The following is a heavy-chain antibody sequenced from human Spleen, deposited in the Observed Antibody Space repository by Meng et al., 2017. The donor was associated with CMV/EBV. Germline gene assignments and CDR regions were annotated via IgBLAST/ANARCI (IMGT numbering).Heavy chain of an antibody. CDR3: ARVPITIFGVVNGPFDP. Sequence: SVCGDYYYWSWIRPHPGKGLEWIGYIFYSGGTYYNPSLKSRLTISVDTSKNEFSLRLNSATAADTAVYYCARVPITIFGVVNGPFDPWGQGTLVTVSS. D-gene: IGHD3-3*01. V-gene: IGHV4-31*02. CDR1: SVCGDYYY. CDR2: IFYSGGT. J-gene: IGHJ5*02.